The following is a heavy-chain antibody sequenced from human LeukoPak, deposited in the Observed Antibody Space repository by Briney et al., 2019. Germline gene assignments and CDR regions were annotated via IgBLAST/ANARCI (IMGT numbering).Heavy chain of an antibody. V-gene: IGHV3-7*01. CDR2: IKQDGSEK. D-gene: IGHD6-25*01. Sequence: GGSLRLSCAASGFTFSCYWMTWVRQAPGKGLEWVANIKQDGSEKYYVDSVKGRFTISRDNAKNSLYLQMNSLRADDSAVYYCARSGSAAGTLRGRNDYWGQGTLVTVSP. CDR3: ARSGSAAGTLRGRNDY. J-gene: IGHJ4*02. CDR1: GFTFSCYW.